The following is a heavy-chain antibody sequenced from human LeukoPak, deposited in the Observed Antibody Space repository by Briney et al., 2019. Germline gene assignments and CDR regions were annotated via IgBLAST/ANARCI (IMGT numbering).Heavy chain of an antibody. CDR1: GFTFSNYW. CDR2: INSDASVT. D-gene: IGHD5-24*01. J-gene: IGHJ4*02. Sequence: GGSLRLSCAASGFTFSNYWMHWVHQTPGKGLVWVSRINSDASVTTYADSVKGRFTISRDNAKNSLYLQMNSLRAEDTAVYYCARDEMATIYDYWGQGTLVTVSS. CDR3: ARDEMATIYDY. V-gene: IGHV3-74*01.